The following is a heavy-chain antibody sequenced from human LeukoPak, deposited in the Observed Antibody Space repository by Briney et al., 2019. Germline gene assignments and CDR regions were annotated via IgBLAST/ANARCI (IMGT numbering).Heavy chain of an antibody. D-gene: IGHD3-3*01. CDR3: FWSGYYRGD. J-gene: IGHJ4*02. CDR1: GISFGEYA. CDR2: ISGSGGST. Sequence: GRSLRLSCTTSGISFGEYAMSWVRQAPGKGLEWVSAISGSGGSTYYADSVKGRFTISRDNSKNTLYLQMNSLRAEDTAVYYCFWSGYYRGDWSQGTLVTVSS. V-gene: IGHV3-23*01.